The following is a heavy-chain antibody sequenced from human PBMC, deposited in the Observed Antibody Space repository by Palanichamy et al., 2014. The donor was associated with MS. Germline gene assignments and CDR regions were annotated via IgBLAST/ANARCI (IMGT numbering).Heavy chain of an antibody. CDR2: IWYDGSNK. D-gene: IGHD3-22*01. Sequence: QVQLVEVWGGVVQPRRSLRLSCAASGFTFSSYGMHWVRQAPGKGLEWVAVIWYDGSNKYYADSVKGRFTISRDNSKNTLYLQMNSLRAEDTAVYYCARDHADKDAFDIWGQGTMVTVSS. J-gene: IGHJ3*02. CDR1: GFTFSSYG. V-gene: IGHV3-33*01. CDR3: ARDHADKDAFDI.